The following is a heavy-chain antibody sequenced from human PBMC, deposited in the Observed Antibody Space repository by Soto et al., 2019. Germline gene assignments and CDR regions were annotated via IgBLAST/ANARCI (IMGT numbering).Heavy chain of an antibody. D-gene: IGHD3-10*01. V-gene: IGHV4-4*02. CDR1: GGSISSSNW. CDR3: ARGDYGSGMGWFDP. Sequence: SETLSLTCAVSGGSISSSNWWSRVRQPPGKGLEWIGEIYHSGSTNYNPSLKSRVTISVDKSKNQFSLKLSSVTAADTAVYYCARGDYGSGMGWFDPWGQGTLVTVSS. J-gene: IGHJ5*02. CDR2: IYHSGST.